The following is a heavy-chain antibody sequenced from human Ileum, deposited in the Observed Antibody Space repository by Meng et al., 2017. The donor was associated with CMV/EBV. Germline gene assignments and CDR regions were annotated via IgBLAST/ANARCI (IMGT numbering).Heavy chain of an antibody. CDR2: ISGSGGST. Sequence: GGSLRLSCAASGFIFSSYAISWVRQAPGKGLEWVSGISGSGGSTYYVDSVKGRFTVSRDNSKKTLHLQMNSLRAEDTAIYYCAKDGWYNNSPYYFDYWGQGTLVTGSS. J-gene: IGHJ4*02. V-gene: IGHV3-23*01. CDR1: GFIFSSYA. D-gene: IGHD1-14*01. CDR3: AKDGWYNNSPYYFDY.